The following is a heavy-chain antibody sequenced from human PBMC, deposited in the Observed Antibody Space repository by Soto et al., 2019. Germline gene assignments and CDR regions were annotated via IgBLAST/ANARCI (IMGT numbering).Heavy chain of an antibody. CDR3: ARGNYDILTGYDY. CDR2: IYYSGST. V-gene: IGHV4-30-4*01. CDR1: GGSISSGDYY. Sequence: PSETLSLTCTVSGGSISSGDYYWSWIRQPPGKGLEWIGYIYYSGSTYYNPSLKSRVTISVDTSKNQFSLKLSSVTAADTAVYYCARGNYDILTGYDYWGLGTLVTVSS. J-gene: IGHJ4*02. D-gene: IGHD3-9*01.